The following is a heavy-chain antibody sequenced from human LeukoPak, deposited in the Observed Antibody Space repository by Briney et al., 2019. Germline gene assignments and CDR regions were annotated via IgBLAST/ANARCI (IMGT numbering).Heavy chain of an antibody. D-gene: IGHD5-24*01. CDR3: AREKVEMATLYYYYGMDV. J-gene: IGHJ6*02. CDR2: IYSGGST. Sequence: GRSLRLSCAASGFTFSSYAMHWVRQAPGKGLEWVSVIYSGGSTYYADSVKGRFTISRDNSKNTLYLQMNSLRAEDTAMYYCAREKVEMATLYYYYGMDVWGQGTTVTVSS. CDR1: GFTFSSYA. V-gene: IGHV3-53*01.